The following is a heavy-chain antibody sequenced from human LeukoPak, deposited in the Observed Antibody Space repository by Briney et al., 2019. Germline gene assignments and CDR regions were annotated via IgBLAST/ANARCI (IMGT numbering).Heavy chain of an antibody. D-gene: IGHD2-8*02. CDR2: TVGGRPDT. CDR1: GFSFSTYA. V-gene: IGHV3-23*01. J-gene: IGHJ4*02. Sequence: GGSLRLSCAASGFSFSTYAMSWVRQTPGKGLEWVAATVGGRPDTYHAESVKGRFTVSRDDSRDTLFLQMNRLSVDDTAIYYCTKAPLRSCSGAFCYPFDYWGQGTLVTVSS. CDR3: TKAPLRSCSGAFCYPFDY.